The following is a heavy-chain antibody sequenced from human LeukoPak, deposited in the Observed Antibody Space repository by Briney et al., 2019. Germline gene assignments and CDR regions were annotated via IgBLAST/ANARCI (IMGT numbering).Heavy chain of an antibody. J-gene: IGHJ4*02. V-gene: IGHV1-24*01. CDR1: GYTLTELS. CDR2: FDPEDGET. Sequence: ASVKVSCKVSGYTLTELSMHWVRQAPGKGLEWMGGFDPEDGETIYAQKFQGRVTMTEDTSTDTAYMELSSLRSEDPAVYYCATVIGYYDSSGYYHYWGQGTLVTVSS. CDR3: ATVIGYYDSSGYYHY. D-gene: IGHD3-22*01.